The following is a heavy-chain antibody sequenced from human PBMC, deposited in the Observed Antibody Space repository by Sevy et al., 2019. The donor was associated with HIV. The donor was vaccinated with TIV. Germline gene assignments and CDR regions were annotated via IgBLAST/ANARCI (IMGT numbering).Heavy chain of an antibody. D-gene: IGHD6-19*01. J-gene: IGHJ6*02. CDR2: IIPSFGTI. CDR3: AREVGSGWYYGMDV. V-gene: IGHV1-69*13. CDR1: GGTFSGFA. Sequence: ASVKVSCKASGGTFSGFAISWVRQAPGQGLEWLGGIIPSFGTIKYTQKFQGRVTITADESTSTAYMELSSVRSEDTAVYYCAREVGSGWYYGMDVWGQGTTVTVSS.